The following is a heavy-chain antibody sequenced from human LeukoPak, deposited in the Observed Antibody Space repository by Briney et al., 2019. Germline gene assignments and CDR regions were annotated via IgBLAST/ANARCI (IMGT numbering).Heavy chain of an antibody. J-gene: IGHJ4*02. CDR1: GGTISSGSYY. CDR3: ASQYFLILSLYYFDY. V-gene: IGHV4-61*02. Sequence: SETLSLTCTVSGGTISSGSYYWSWIRQPAGKGLEWIGRIYSSGSTNYNPSLKSRVTISLDTSKNQFSLKLSSVTAADTAVYYCASQYFLILSLYYFDYWGQGTLVTVSS. CDR2: IYSSGST. D-gene: IGHD3-10*02.